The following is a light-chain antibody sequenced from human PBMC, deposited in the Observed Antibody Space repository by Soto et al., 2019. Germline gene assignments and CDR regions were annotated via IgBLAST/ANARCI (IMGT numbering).Light chain of an antibody. Sequence: ESVLTQSPGTLSLSPGERATLSCRASQSVSSTFLGWYQQKPGQAPRLLIYGTSNRATGIPDRFSGSRSGTDFTLTISRLEPEDFAVYYCQQYGSSPPQYTFGQGTPLQIK. CDR1: QSVSSTF. V-gene: IGKV3-20*01. CDR3: QQYGSSPPQYT. CDR2: GTS. J-gene: IGKJ2*01.